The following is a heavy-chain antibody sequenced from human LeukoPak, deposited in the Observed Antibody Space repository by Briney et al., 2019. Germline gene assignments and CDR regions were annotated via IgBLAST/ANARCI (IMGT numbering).Heavy chain of an antibody. CDR3: ARFRYYDFWSGLGYYFDY. CDR1: GFTFSSYS. CDR2: ISSSSSYI. J-gene: IGHJ4*02. Sequence: GGSLRLSCAASGFTFSSYSMNWVRQAPGKGLEWVSSISSSSSYIYYADSVKGRFTISRDNAKNSLYLQMNSLRAEDTAVYYCARFRYYDFWSGLGYYFDYWGQGTLVTVSS. D-gene: IGHD3-3*01. V-gene: IGHV3-21*01.